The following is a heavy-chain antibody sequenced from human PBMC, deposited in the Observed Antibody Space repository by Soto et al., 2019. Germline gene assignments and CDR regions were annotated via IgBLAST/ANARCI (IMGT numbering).Heavy chain of an antibody. CDR3: ATWHEREHAFDV. D-gene: IGHD1-1*01. J-gene: IGHJ3*01. CDR2: LYDVDGS. Sequence: DVQLVESGGGLIQPGESLRLSCAAFGLTISGKKYVAWVRQAPRKGLEWVYDLYDVDGSFYADPVTGRSTTSSGSSKPTVYHPMNDRRPDEPAFYYCATWHEREHAFDVWGQVTTFTFSS. CDR1: GLTISGKKY. V-gene: IGHV3-53*01.